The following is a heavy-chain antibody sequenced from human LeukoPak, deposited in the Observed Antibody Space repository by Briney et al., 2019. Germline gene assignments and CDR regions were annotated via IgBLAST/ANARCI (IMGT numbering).Heavy chain of an antibody. Sequence: LPGGSLRLSYAPSGFTFSSYAMSWVRQAPGKGVEWVSVIYSGGSTYYADSVKGRFTISRDNSKNTLYLQMNSLRAEDTAVYYCARDRSGYFQNWGQGTLDTVSS. J-gene: IGHJ1*01. CDR2: IYSGGST. V-gene: IGHV3-66*01. CDR1: GFTFSSYA. CDR3: ARDRSGYFQN. D-gene: IGHD3-3*01.